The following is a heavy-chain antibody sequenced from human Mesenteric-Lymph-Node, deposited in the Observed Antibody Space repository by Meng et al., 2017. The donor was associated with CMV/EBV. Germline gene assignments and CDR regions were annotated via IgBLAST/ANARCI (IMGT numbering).Heavy chain of an antibody. V-gene: IGHV3-74*01. J-gene: IGHJ4*02. D-gene: IGHD1-7*01. Sequence: GGSLRLSCADSGVTFGNYWMQWVRQAPGKGLVWVSRINSDGSTTNYADSVKGRFTISRHNAKNTIYLQMNSLRAEDTAVYYCGRLIIGTYTVNWGQGTLVTVSS. CDR2: INSDGSTT. CDR3: GRLIIGTYTVN. CDR1: GVTFGNYW.